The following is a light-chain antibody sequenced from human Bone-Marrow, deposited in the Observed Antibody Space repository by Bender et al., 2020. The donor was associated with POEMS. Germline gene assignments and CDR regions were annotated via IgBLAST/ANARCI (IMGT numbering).Light chain of an antibody. CDR2: EDT. CDR1: NIGTRS. CDR3: ATWDDSLFWV. Sequence: YVLTQPPSVSVAPGQTARIACGGNNIGTRSVHWYQQKPGQAPLLVVYEDTDRPTGIPDRFSGSNSGNEATLTINRVEAGDEADYHCATWDDSLFWVFGGGTRLTVL. J-gene: IGLJ3*02. V-gene: IGLV3-21*02.